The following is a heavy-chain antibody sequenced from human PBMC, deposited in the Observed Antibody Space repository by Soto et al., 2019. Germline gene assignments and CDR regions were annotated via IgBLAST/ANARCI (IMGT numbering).Heavy chain of an antibody. Sequence: EVQLVESGGGLVKPGGSLRLSCAASGFTFSSYSINWVRQAPGKGLEWVSSISSSSSYIYYEDSVKGRFTISRDNAKNLLYLKMIWLRAEDTAVYYCARDCDSSAWYSLTGRYYYYGMEVWGDGTTVTVYS. V-gene: IGHV3-21*01. CDR1: GFTFSSYS. CDR3: ARDCDSSAWYSLTGRYYYYGMEV. CDR2: ISSSSSYI. J-gene: IGHJ6*01. D-gene: IGHD6-19*01.